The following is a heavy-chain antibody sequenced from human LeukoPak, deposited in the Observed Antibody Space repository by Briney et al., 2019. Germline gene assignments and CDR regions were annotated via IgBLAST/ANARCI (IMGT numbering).Heavy chain of an antibody. CDR1: GGTFSSYA. CDR2: IIPILGIA. J-gene: IGHJ4*02. D-gene: IGHD5-12*01. CDR3: ARVALDSGYDGGAFDY. Sequence: SVKVSCKASGGTFSSYAISWVRQAPGQGLEWMGRIIPILGIANYAQKFQGRVTMTTDTSTSTAYMELRSLRSDDTAVYYCARVALDSGYDGGAFDYWGQGTLVTVSS. V-gene: IGHV1-69*04.